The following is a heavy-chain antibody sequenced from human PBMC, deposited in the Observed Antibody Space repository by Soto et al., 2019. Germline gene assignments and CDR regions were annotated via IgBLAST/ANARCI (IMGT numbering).Heavy chain of an antibody. D-gene: IGHD2-21*01. Sequence: SVKVSCKASGGTFSSYTISWVRQAPGQGLEWMGRIIPILGIANYAQKFQGRVTITADKSTSTAYMELSSLRSEDTAVYYCASPCGGDCYEGSAEALDIWGQGTMVTVSS. V-gene: IGHV1-69*02. CDR1: GGTFSSYT. CDR2: IIPILGIA. CDR3: ASPCGGDCYEGSAEALDI. J-gene: IGHJ3*02.